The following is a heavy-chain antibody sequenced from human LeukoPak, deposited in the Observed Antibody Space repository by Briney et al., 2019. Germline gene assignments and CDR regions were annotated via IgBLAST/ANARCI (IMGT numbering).Heavy chain of an antibody. CDR2: IYYSGST. V-gene: IGHV4-39*01. CDR1: GGSISSSSYY. D-gene: IGHD3-22*01. J-gene: IGHJ3*02. CDR3: ARQPRTYYYDSSGYLDAFDI. Sequence: SETLSLTCTVSGGSISSSSYYWGWSRQPPGKGLEWIGSIYYSGSTYYNPSLKSRVTISVDTSKNQFSLKLSSVTAADTAVYYCARQPRTYYYDSSGYLDAFDIWGQGTMVTVSS.